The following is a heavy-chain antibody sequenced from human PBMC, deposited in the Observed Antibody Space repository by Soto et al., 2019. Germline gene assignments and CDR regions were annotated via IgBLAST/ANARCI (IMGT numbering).Heavy chain of an antibody. J-gene: IGHJ4*02. CDR1: GFTFSSYA. V-gene: IGHV3-23*01. Sequence: HPGGSLRLSCAASGFTFSSYAMSWVRQAPGKGPEWVSAISGSGGSTYYADSVKGRFTISRDNSKNTLYLQMNSLRAEDTAVYYCAKAIAARPSHDLYFDYWGQGTLVTVSS. CDR2: ISGSGGST. D-gene: IGHD6-6*01. CDR3: AKAIAARPSHDLYFDY.